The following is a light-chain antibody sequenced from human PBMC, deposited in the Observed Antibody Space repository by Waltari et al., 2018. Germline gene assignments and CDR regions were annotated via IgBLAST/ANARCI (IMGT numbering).Light chain of an antibody. J-gene: IGLJ2*01. Sequence: QPTLNQPASVFGSPGHSVTISGTVANSDVGSYNFVYRYQQLPGKAPKLMIYDVNKWPSGVSNRFSGSKSGNTASLTISGLQAEDEADYYCSSYTNRDTHVIFGGGTKLTVL. CDR1: NSDVGSYNF. V-gene: IGLV2-14*03. CDR3: SSYTNRDTHVI. CDR2: DVN.